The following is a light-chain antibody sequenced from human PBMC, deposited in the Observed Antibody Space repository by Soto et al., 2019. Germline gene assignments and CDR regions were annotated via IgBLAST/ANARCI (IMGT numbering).Light chain of an antibody. CDR1: QSFRGL. V-gene: IGKV3-11*01. CDR3: QQSYSTPRT. CDR2: DAY. Sequence: EVVLTQSPVTLSLSPGERATLSCRASQSFRGLLAWYQQKPGQAPRLLIYDAYNRATGIPPRFSGSGSGTDFTLTISSLQPEDFATYYCQQSYSTPRTFGQGTKVEIK. J-gene: IGKJ1*01.